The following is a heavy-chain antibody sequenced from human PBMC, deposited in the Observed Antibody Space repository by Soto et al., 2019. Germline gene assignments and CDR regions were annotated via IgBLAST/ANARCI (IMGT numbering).Heavy chain of an antibody. V-gene: IGHV3-74*01. J-gene: IGHJ6*02. CDR1: GFTFSSYW. CDR2: INSDGSST. CDR3: ARGPLYSPYGMDV. Sequence: GGSLRLSCAASGFTFSSYWMHWVRQAPGKGLVWVSRINSDGSSTSYADSVKGRFTISRDNAKNTLYLQMNSLRAEDTAVYYCARGPLYSPYGMDVWGQGTTVTVSS. D-gene: IGHD5-12*01.